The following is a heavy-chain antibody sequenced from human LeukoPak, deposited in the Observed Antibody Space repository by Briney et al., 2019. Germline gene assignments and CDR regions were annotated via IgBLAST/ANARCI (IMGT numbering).Heavy chain of an antibody. J-gene: IGHJ5*02. CDR1: GGTFSSYA. CDR3: ARGRMGATIFPWFDP. V-gene: IGHV1-69*13. D-gene: IGHD1-26*01. Sequence: GASVKVSCKASGGTFSSYAISWVRQAPGQGLEWMGGIIPIFGTANYAQKFQGRVTITADESTSTDYMELSSLRSEDTAVYYCARGRMGATIFPWFDPWGQGTLVTVSS. CDR2: IIPIFGTA.